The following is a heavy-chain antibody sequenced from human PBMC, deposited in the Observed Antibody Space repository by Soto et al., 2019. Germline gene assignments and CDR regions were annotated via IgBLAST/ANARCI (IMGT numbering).Heavy chain of an antibody. Sequence: QVQLVQSGAEVKKPGASVRVSCKASGYTFTSYGISWVRQAPGQGLEWMGWIIAYNGNTNYAQSLQGRVTMTTDTSTTTAYMELRNLNSDDTAVYYCARVSPSSRAAEPWGQGTLVTVS. D-gene: IGHD6-13*01. CDR2: IIAYNGNT. J-gene: IGHJ4*02. V-gene: IGHV1-18*01. CDR3: ARVSPSSRAAEP. CDR1: GYTFTSYG.